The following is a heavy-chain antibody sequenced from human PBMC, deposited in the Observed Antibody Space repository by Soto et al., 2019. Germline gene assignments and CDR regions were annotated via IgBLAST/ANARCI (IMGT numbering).Heavy chain of an antibody. V-gene: IGHV4-30-4*01. D-gene: IGHD3-22*01. CDR3: ARVMYYYDSSGYWNWFDP. CDR2: IYYSGST. J-gene: IGHJ5*02. CDR1: GGSISSGDYY. Sequence: SETLSLTCTVSGGSISSGDYYWSWIRQPPGKGLEWIGYIYYSGSTYYNPSLKSRVTISVDTSKNQFSLKLSSVTAADTAVYYCARVMYYYDSSGYWNWFDPWGQGTLVTVS.